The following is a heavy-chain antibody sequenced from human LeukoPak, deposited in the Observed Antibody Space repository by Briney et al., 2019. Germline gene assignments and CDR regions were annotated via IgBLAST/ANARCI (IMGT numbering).Heavy chain of an antibody. Sequence: GGSLRLSCAASGFTFSSYGMHWVRQAPGKGLEWVAVIWYDGSNKYYADSVKGRFTISRDNSKNTLYLQMNSLRAEDTAVYYCARDPGYSYGWRDDAFDIRGQGTMVTVSS. CDR1: GFTFSSYG. V-gene: IGHV3-33*01. J-gene: IGHJ3*02. D-gene: IGHD5-18*01. CDR3: ARDPGYSYGWRDDAFDI. CDR2: IWYDGSNK.